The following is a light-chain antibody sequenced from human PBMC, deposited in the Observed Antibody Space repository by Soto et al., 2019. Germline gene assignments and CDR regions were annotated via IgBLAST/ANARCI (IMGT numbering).Light chain of an antibody. Sequence: EIVMTQSPATLSVSPGERATLTCRASQSVSSNLAWYQQKPGKAPRLLIYGASTRATGIPARFSGSGSGTEFTLTISSLQSEDVAVYYCQQYNNWPGTFGHGTKVDIK. CDR3: QQYNNWPGT. CDR1: QSVSSN. CDR2: GAS. J-gene: IGKJ3*01. V-gene: IGKV3-15*01.